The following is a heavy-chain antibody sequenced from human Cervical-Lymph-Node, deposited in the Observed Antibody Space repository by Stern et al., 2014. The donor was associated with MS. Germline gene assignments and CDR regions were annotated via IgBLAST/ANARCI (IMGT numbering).Heavy chain of an antibody. V-gene: IGHV1-69*01. CDR3: ARTPLDSSGYVERSWYFDL. CDR1: GGHFNTFA. J-gene: IGHJ2*01. CDR2: IIPLFGTA. D-gene: IGHD3-22*01. Sequence: MQLVESGAEVKKQGSSVKVSCKTSGGHFNTFALSWVRQAPGQGLEWMGGIIPLFGTAQDAQRFQDSVTITAEASTSTAYMELSSLRSDDTAVYYCARTPLDSSGYVERSWYFDLWGRGTRVTVSS.